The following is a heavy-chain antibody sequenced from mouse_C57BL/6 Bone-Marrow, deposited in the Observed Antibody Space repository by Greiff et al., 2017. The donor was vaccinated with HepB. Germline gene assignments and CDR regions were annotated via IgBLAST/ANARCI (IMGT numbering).Heavy chain of an antibody. V-gene: IGHV1-42*01. CDR2: INPSTGGT. CDR1: GYSFTGYY. J-gene: IGHJ4*01. Sequence: VQLQQSGPELVKPGASVKISCKASGYSFTGYYMNWVKQSPEKSLEWIGEINPSTGGTTYNQKFKAKATLTVDKSSSTAYMQLKSLTSEDSAVYYCARLRKNAMDYWGQGTSVTVSS. CDR3: ARLRKNAMDY.